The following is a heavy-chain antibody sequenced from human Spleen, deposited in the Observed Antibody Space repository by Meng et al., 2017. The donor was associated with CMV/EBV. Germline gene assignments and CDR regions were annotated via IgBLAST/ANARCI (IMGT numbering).Heavy chain of an antibody. J-gene: IGHJ6*02. V-gene: IGHV1-2*02. D-gene: IGHD3-10*01. CDR3: ARDRGMVRPNYYYGMDV. CDR2: INPNSGGT. Sequence: ASVKVSCKASGYTFTGYYIHLMRQAPGQGLEWMGWINPNSGGTNYAQKFQGRVTMTRDTSISTAYMDLSRLRSEDTAVYYCARDRGMVRPNYYYGMDVWGQGTTVTVSS. CDR1: GYTFTGYY.